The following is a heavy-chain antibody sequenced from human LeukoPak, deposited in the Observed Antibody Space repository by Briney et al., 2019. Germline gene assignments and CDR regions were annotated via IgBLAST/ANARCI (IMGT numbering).Heavy chain of an antibody. CDR1: GGSFSGYY. V-gene: IGHV4-34*01. J-gene: IGHJ5*02. CDR2: INHSGST. D-gene: IGHD1-1*01. CDR3: ARVRWELERPGSNWFDP. Sequence: SSETLSLTCAVYGGSFSGYYWSWIRQPPGKGLEWIGEINHSGSTNYNPSLKSRVTISVDKSKNQFSLKLSSVTAADTAVYYCARVRWELERPGSNWFDPWGQGTLVTVSS.